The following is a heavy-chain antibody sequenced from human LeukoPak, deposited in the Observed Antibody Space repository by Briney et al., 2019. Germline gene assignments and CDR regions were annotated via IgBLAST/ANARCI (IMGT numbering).Heavy chain of an antibody. D-gene: IGHD3-10*01. CDR2: IIPIFGTA. J-gene: IGHJ4*02. CDR1: GGTFSSYA. V-gene: IGHV1-69*13. Sequence: SVKVSCKASGGTFSSYAISWVRQAPGQGLKWMGGIIPIFGTANYAQKFQGRVTITADESTSTAYMELSSLRSEDTAVYYCAIGYYGSGSYFQFDYWGQGTLVTVSS. CDR3: AIGYYGSGSYFQFDY.